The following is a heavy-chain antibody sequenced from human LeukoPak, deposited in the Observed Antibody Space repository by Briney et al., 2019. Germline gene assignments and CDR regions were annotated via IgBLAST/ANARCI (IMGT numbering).Heavy chain of an antibody. D-gene: IGHD2-2*02. CDR1: GYTFTSYG. Sequence: ASVKVSCKASGYTFTSYGISWVRQAPGQGLEWMGWISAYNGTTNYAQKLQGRVTMTTDTSTSTAYMELRRLRSDDTAVYYCARVIVVVPAAISWYFDYWGQGTLVTVSS. V-gene: IGHV1-18*01. CDR3: ARVIVVVPAAISWYFDY. J-gene: IGHJ4*02. CDR2: ISAYNGTT.